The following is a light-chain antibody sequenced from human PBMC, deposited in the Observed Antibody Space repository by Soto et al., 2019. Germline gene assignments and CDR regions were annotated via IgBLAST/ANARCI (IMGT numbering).Light chain of an antibody. Sequence: DIQMTQSPSSLSASVGDRVTITCRASQGITNYLAWYQQQPWKVPKLLIYAASTLHSGIPSRFSGSGSGTDFTLTISSLQPEDVATYYCQNYNSAPRTFGQGTKVEIK. CDR3: QNYNSAPRT. CDR1: QGITNY. V-gene: IGKV1-27*01. J-gene: IGKJ1*01. CDR2: AAS.